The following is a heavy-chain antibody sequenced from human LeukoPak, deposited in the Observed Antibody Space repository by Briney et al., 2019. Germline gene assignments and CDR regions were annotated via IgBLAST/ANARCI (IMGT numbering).Heavy chain of an antibody. CDR2: ISAYNGNT. CDR3: ARVMLSSITFDP. D-gene: IGHD3-10*01. Sequence: ASVKVSCKASGYTFTSYGISWVRQAPGQGREGMGWISAYNGNTNYAQKLQGRVTMTTDTSTSTAYMELRSLRSDDTAVYYCARVMLSSITFDPWGQGTLVTVSS. V-gene: IGHV1-18*01. CDR1: GYTFTSYG. J-gene: IGHJ5*02.